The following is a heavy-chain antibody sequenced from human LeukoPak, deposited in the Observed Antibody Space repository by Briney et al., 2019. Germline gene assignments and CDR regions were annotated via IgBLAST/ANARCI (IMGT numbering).Heavy chain of an antibody. V-gene: IGHV3-74*01. CDR1: GFTFSSYS. CDR2: INSDGSST. CDR3: ARVGDDSSGYRYFDY. J-gene: IGHJ4*02. D-gene: IGHD3-22*01. Sequence: GGSLRLSCAASGFTFSSYSMNWVRQAPGKGLVWVSRINSDGSSTNYADSVKGRFTISRDNAKNTLYLQMNSLRAEDTAVYYCARVGDDSSGYRYFDYWGQGTLVTVSS.